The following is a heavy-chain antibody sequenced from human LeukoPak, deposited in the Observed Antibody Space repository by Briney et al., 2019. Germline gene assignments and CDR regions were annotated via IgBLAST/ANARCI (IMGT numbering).Heavy chain of an antibody. V-gene: IGHV4-59*12. J-gene: IGHJ4*02. D-gene: IGHD3-16*02. Sequence: SETLSLTCTVSGGSISSYYWSWIRQPPGKGLEWIGYIYYSGSTNYNPSPKSRVTISVDTSKNQFSLKLSSVTAADTAVYYCARAHYDYVWGSYRYYDYWGQGTLVTVSS. CDR1: GGSISSYY. CDR2: IYYSGST. CDR3: ARAHYDYVWGSYRYYDY.